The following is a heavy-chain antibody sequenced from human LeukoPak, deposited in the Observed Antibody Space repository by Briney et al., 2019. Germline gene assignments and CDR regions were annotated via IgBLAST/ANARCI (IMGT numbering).Heavy chain of an antibody. J-gene: IGHJ4*02. D-gene: IGHD5-24*01. Sequence: ASVKVSCKASGGTFSSYAISWVRQAPGQGLEWMGIINPSGGSTSYAQKFQGRVTMTRDTSTSTVYMELSSLRSEDTAVYYCARGDLGYNSDYWGQGTLVTVSS. V-gene: IGHV1-46*01. CDR1: GGTFSSYA. CDR3: ARGDLGYNSDY. CDR2: INPSGGST.